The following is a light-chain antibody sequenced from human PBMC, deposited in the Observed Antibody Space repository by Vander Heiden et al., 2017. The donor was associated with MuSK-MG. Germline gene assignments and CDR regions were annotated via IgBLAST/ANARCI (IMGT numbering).Light chain of an antibody. V-gene: IGLV2-11*01. CDR2: DVN. Sequence: QSALTQPRSVSGSPGQSVTIPCTGTTNDVGRYDFVSWYQQHPGNAHKLMCYDVNKWPAGVPDRFAASKSGTTAVPTISGHQAEDEAYYYCSSYSSSSTGVFGGGTKLTVL. J-gene: IGLJ3*02. CDR3: SSYSSSSTGV. CDR1: TNDVGRYDF.